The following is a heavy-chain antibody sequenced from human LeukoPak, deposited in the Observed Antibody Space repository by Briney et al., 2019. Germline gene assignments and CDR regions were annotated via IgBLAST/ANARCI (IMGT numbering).Heavy chain of an antibody. J-gene: IGHJ6*03. V-gene: IGHV3-7*01. CDR1: GFTFSDYW. D-gene: IGHD2-21*01. CDR3: ARDVGVHYMDA. Sequence: GGSLRLSCAASGFTFSDYWMSWVRQAPGKGLEWVASIKQNGSERYYADSVKGRFTISRDNARNSLFLQMNSLRAEGTAMYYCARDVGVHYMDAWGKGTTVTVSS. CDR2: IKQNGSER.